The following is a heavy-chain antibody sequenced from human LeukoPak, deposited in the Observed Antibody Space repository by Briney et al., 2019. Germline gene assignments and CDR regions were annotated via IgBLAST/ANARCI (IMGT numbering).Heavy chain of an antibody. V-gene: IGHV4-31*03. D-gene: IGHD3-10*01. CDR2: IYYSGST. J-gene: IGHJ4*02. CDR3: ARETYGSGSYVDY. CDR1: GGSISSSSYY. Sequence: SETLSLTCTVSGGSISSSSYYWGWIRQPPGKGLEWIGYIYYSGSTYYNPSLKSRVTISVDTSKNQFSLKLSSVTAADTAVYYCARETYGSGSYVDYWGQGTLVTVSS.